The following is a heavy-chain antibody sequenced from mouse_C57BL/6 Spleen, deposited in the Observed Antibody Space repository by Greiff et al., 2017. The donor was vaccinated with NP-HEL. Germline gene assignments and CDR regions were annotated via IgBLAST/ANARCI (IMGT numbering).Heavy chain of an antibody. CDR1: GYTFTDYE. J-gene: IGHJ3*01. CDR2: IDPETGGT. Sequence: QVQLKESGAELVRPGASVTLSCKASGYTFTDYEMHWVKQTPVHGLEWIGAIDPETGGTAYNQKFKGKAILTADKSSSTAYMELRSLTSEDSAVYYCTRGGKLPAYWGQGTLVTVSA. CDR3: TRGGKLPAY. V-gene: IGHV1-15*01.